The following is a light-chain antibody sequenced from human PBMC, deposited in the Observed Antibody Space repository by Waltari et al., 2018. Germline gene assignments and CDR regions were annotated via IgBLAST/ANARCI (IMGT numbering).Light chain of an antibody. CDR2: KAS. V-gene: IGKV1-5*03. CDR1: QSISSW. Sequence: DIQMTPSPSTLSASGGDRAAPTCRASQSISSWLTWYQQKPGKAPNLLIYKASILEGGVPSRFSGSGSGTEFTLTISSLQPDDFATYYCQQYNSYPWTFGQGTKVEIK. CDR3: QQYNSYPWT. J-gene: IGKJ1*01.